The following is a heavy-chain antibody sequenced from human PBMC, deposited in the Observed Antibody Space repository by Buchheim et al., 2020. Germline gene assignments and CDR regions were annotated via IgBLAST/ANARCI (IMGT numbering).Heavy chain of an antibody. D-gene: IGHD2-2*01. V-gene: IGHV3-11*05. CDR3: AKGYSLPAALSRRYYYYYMDV. CDR2: ISPRNYT. CDR1: GFSFSDYY. Sequence: QVQLVESGGGLVKPGGSLRLSCATSGFSFSDYYMSWIRQAPGKGLEWLSYISPRNYTAYADSVKGRFTISRDNAKNSLHLQMNSLRAEDAALYYCAKGYSLPAALSRRYYYYYMDVWGKGTT. J-gene: IGHJ6*03.